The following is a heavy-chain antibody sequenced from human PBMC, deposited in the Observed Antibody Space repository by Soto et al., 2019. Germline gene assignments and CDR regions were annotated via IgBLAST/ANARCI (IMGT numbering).Heavy chain of an antibody. CDR2: VSPAGRNT. J-gene: IGHJ4*02. CDR3: AKGGRQWLVTSDFNY. CDR1: GFTFSDYA. D-gene: IGHD6-19*01. Sequence: VQLVESGGGVVQPGRSLRLSCAASGFTFSDYAMHWVRQAPGKGLEWVAVVSPAGRNTHYADSVKGRFIISRDSSKNTVSLEMTSLRAEVTAVYYCAKGGRQWLVTSDFNYWGQGALVTVSS. V-gene: IGHV3-30*18.